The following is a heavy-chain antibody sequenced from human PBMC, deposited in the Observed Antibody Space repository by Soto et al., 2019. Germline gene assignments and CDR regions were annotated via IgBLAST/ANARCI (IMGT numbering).Heavy chain of an antibody. D-gene: IGHD6-25*01. J-gene: IGHJ5*02. CDR2: IYFTGNT. V-gene: IGHV4-39*01. CDR3: AGQTFTIAAASYGRRNWFDP. Sequence: PSETLSLTCSASGGSITSSSHFWGWVRQRPGKGLEWIGTIYFTGNTYYTPSLKSRLTRSIDTSKNEFSLRLNSVTAADKAVYYCAGQTFTIAAASYGRRNWFDPWGPGTLVNVSS. CDR1: GGSITSSSHF.